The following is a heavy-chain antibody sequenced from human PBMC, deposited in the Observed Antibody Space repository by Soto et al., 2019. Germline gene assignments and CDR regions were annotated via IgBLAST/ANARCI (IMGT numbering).Heavy chain of an antibody. CDR2: MSFDGSIK. J-gene: IGHJ6*02. CDR1: GFIFSSYG. CDR3: ARIAAAGYYYYYYGMDV. D-gene: IGHD6-13*01. Sequence: VGSLRLSCAASGFIFSSYGMNWVRQAPGKGLEWVAVMSFDGSIKYYADSVKGRFTISRDNAKNSLYLQMNSLRAGDTAVYYCARIAAAGYYYYYYGMDVWGQGTTVTVSS. V-gene: IGHV3-30*03.